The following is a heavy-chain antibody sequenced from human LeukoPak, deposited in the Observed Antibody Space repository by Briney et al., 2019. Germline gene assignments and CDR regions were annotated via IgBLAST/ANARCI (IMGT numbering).Heavy chain of an antibody. Sequence: GGSLRFSGAASGFTVSSNYMSWVRQAPGKGLEWVSVIYSGGSTHYADSVEDRFTMSRDNSKNTLYLQTNNLRPEDTAVYYCARDPRTQISSGWYYFDYWGPGTLVTVSS. CDR1: GFTVSSNY. J-gene: IGHJ4*02. CDR2: IYSGGST. CDR3: ARDPRTQISSGWYYFDY. D-gene: IGHD6-19*01. V-gene: IGHV3-66*01.